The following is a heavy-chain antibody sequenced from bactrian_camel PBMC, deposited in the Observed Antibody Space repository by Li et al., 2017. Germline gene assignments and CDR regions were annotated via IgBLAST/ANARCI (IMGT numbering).Heavy chain of an antibody. J-gene: IGHJ4*01. CDR2: IRSDGHT. V-gene: IGHV3S60*01. CDR1: GFLFDEPA. Sequence: HVQLVESVGGSVQAGGSLRLSCTSPGFLFDEPAMGWYRQAPGNECELVSFIRSDGHTHYTDSVKGRFTIARDNAKNTLYLQLNSLKTEDTAMYFCSKDGSWFEYDYWGQGTQVTVS. CDR3: SKDGSWFEYDY. D-gene: IGHD6*01.